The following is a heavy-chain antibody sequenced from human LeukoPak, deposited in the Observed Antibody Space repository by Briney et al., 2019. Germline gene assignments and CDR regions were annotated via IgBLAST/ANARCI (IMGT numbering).Heavy chain of an antibody. J-gene: IGHJ5*02. Sequence: GGSLRLSCGASGLTFSSYDMNWVRQAPGKGLEWVSYISSSGNTIYYADSVKGRFTISRDNPKNSLYLQMNSLRAEDTAVYYCARDIGAAGIRLDPWGQGTLSPSPQ. CDR3: ARDIGAAGIRLDP. V-gene: IGHV3-48*03. D-gene: IGHD6-13*01. CDR1: GLTFSSYD. CDR2: ISSSGNTI.